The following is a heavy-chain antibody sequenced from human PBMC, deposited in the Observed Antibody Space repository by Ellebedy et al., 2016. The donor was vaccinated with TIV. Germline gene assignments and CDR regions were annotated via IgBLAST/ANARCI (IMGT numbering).Heavy chain of an antibody. CDR3: AKDLGYCSSTSCEGYFDY. CDR1: GFTFSSCA. V-gene: IGHV3-43*02. D-gene: IGHD2-2*01. J-gene: IGHJ4*02. CDR2: ISWDGGST. Sequence: PGGSLRLSCAASGFTFSSCAMTWVRQAPGKGLEWVSLISWDGGSTYYADSVKGRFTISRDNSKNSLYLQMNSLRTEDTALYYCAKDLGYCSSTSCEGYFDYWGQGTLVTVSS.